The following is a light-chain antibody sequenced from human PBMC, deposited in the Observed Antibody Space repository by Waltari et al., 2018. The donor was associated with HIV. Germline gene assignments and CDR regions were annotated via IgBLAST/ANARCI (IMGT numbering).Light chain of an antibody. Sequence: QSALTQTPSVSGSPGESVTISCTGTTNDVGNYHDVSWYQQYPGQAPQLIIFAGSPRPSRFPDRFSCSTSGNTASLTISGLQPEDQAAFFCCAYAPAHISYGVGNGTAVAVL. V-gene: IGLV2-11*01. CDR2: AGS. CDR3: CAYAPAHISYG. CDR1: TNDVGNYHD. J-gene: IGLJ1*01.